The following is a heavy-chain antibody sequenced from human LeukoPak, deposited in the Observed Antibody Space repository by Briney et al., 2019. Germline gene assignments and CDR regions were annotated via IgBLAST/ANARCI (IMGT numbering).Heavy chain of an antibody. D-gene: IGHD3-22*01. CDR3: ARVNYYDSSGSDAFDI. CDR2: IKQDGSEK. CDR1: GFTFSSYW. J-gene: IGHJ3*02. Sequence: GGSLRLSCAASGFTFSSYWMSWVRQAPGKGLEWVANIKQDGSEKYYVDSVKGRFTISRDNAKNSLYLQMNSLRAEDTAVYYCARVNYYDSSGSDAFDIWGQGTMVTVSS. V-gene: IGHV3-7*01.